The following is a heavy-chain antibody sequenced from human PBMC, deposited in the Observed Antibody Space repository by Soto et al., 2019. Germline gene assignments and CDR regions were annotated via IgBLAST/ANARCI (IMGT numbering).Heavy chain of an antibody. V-gene: IGHV3-23*01. CDR2: ISGSGGST. Sequence: GGSLRLSCAASGFTFSSYAMSWVRQAPGKGLELVSAISGSGGSTYYADSVKGRFTIARDNSKNTLYLQMNSLRAEDTAVYCCPQVQTRDLAFDIWGLGTMVTVSS. J-gene: IGHJ3*02. CDR1: GFTFSSYA. CDR3: PQVQTRDLAFDI.